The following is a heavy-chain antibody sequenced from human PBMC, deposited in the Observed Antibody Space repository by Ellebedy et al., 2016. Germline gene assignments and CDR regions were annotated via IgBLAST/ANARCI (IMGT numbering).Heavy chain of an antibody. V-gene: IGHV3-74*03. CDR2: ISSDGGDT. CDR1: GFTFSSYW. CDR3: ARDRERGFDY. Sequence: GESLKISXAASGFTFSSYWMHWVRQAPGKGLVWISRISSDGGDTKYADSVKGRFTISRDDAKNTLYLQMNSLRAEDTAVYYCARDRERGFDYWGQGNLVTVPS. J-gene: IGHJ4*02.